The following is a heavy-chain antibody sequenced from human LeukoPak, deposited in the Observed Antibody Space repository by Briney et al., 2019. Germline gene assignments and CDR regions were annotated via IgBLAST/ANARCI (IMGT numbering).Heavy chain of an antibody. CDR1: GFTFSSYW. V-gene: IGHV3-74*01. Sequence: WGSLCCNCTASGFTFSSYWMHWLRQAPGKGLVWVSRVNSDGTGTTYADSVEGRFTISRDNAKNTVYLQMKSLRAEDTAIYYCIRTLIVATSPYIHHWGQGTTVTVSS. D-gene: IGHD5-12*01. J-gene: IGHJ6*02. CDR2: VNSDGTGT. CDR3: IRTLIVATSPYIHH.